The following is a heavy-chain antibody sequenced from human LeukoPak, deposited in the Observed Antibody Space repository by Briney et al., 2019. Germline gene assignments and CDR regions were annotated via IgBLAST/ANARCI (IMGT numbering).Heavy chain of an antibody. CDR1: GGSISSGDYY. Sequence: PSETLSLTCTVSGGSISSGDYYWSWIRQPPGKGLEWIGYIYYSGSTYYNPSLKSRVTISVDTSKNQFSLKLSSVTAADTAVYYCAREEQLDAFDIWGQGKMVTVSS. V-gene: IGHV4-30-4*01. D-gene: IGHD6-13*01. J-gene: IGHJ3*02. CDR3: AREEQLDAFDI. CDR2: IYYSGST.